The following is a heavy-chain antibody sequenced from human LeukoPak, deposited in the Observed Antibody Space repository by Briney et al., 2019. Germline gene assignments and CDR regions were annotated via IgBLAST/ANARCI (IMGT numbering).Heavy chain of an antibody. V-gene: IGHV1-18*01. CDR2: ISTYNGNT. CDR1: GYRLTSYG. D-gene: IGHD6-13*01. CDR3: ARYSVSYSSSWHYYFDY. Sequence: VSVKVSCKASGYRLTSYGISWVRQAPGQGLEWMGWISTYNGNTNYAQKFQDRVTMTTDTSTSTAYMELRSLRSDDTAVYYCARYSVSYSSSWHYYFDYWGQGTLVTVSS. J-gene: IGHJ4*02.